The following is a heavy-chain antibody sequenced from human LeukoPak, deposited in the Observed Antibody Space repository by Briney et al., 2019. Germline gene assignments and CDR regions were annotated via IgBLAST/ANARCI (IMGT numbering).Heavy chain of an antibody. J-gene: IGHJ5*02. CDR1: GFTFSSYW. Sequence: GGSLRLSCAASGFTFSSYWMSWVRQAPGKGLEWVANIKQDGSEKYYVDSVKGRFTISRDNAKNSLYLQMNSLRAEDTAVYYCARDVLTGYPNWFDPWGQGILVTVSS. CDR2: IKQDGSEK. D-gene: IGHD3-9*01. CDR3: ARDVLTGYPNWFDP. V-gene: IGHV3-7*03.